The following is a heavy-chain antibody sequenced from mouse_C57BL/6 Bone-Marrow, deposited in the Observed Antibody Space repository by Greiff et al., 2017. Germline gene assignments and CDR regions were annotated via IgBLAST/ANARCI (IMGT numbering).Heavy chain of an antibody. V-gene: IGHV1-81*01. CDR1: GYTFTSYG. Sequence: QVQLQQSGAELARPGASVKLSCKASGYTFTSYGISWVQQRTGQGLEWIGEIYPRSGNTYYNEKFKGKATLTAAKSSSTAYMELRSRTSEDAAVYYCAPTAYDYGSSYGAYWGQGTLVTVSA. D-gene: IGHD1-1*01. J-gene: IGHJ3*01. CDR2: IYPRSGNT. CDR3: APTAYDYGSSYGAY.